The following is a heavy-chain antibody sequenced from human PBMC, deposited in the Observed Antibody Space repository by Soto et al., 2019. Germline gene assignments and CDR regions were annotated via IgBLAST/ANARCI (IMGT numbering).Heavy chain of an antibody. CDR3: SKAQYSSPRNGMDV. D-gene: IGHD6-19*01. CDR1: GFTFDDYA. V-gene: IGHV3-9*01. Sequence: EAQLVESGGGLVQPGRSLRLSCAASGFTFDDYAMHWVRQAPGKGLEWVSGISWDGGIIHYADSVKGRFTISRDNAKNSLYLQMNSLGPEDTALYYCSKAQYSSPRNGMDVWGQGTTVTVSS. CDR2: ISWDGGII. J-gene: IGHJ6*02.